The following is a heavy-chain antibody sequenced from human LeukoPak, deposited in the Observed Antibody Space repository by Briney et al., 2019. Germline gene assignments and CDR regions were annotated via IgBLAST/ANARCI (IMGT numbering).Heavy chain of an antibody. Sequence: PGGSLRLSCEGSGFPFASYVMSWVRQAPGKGLEWIAYINHDAEMIFYPDFVKGRFTISSDNAKKSLYLQMNALRYEDTAIYYCARDHDWAFDLWGQGTLVTVSS. D-gene: IGHD3-9*01. V-gene: IGHV3-48*02. J-gene: IGHJ4*02. CDR3: ARDHDWAFDL. CDR1: GFPFASYV. CDR2: INHDAEMI.